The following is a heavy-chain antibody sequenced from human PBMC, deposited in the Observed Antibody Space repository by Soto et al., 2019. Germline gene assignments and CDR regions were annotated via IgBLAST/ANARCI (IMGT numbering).Heavy chain of an antibody. CDR2: IYYSGST. D-gene: IGHD6-13*01. J-gene: IGHJ5*02. CDR1: NGSIGSYY. Sequence: ETLSLTCTISNGSIGSYYWTWIRQPPGKGLEWIDHIYYSGSTNYNPSLKSRLTLSLDTSKNQFSLKLTSVTAADTAVYYCARVGRLITAAGLLDAWGQGTLVTAPQ. V-gene: IGHV4-59*01. CDR3: ARVGRLITAAGLLDA.